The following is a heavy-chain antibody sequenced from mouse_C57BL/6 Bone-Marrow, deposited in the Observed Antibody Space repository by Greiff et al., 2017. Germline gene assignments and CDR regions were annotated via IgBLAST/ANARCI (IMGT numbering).Heavy chain of an antibody. D-gene: IGHD1-1*01. CDR3: ARLTTVVAPSRWYFDV. V-gene: IGHV5-6*01. J-gene: IGHJ1*03. Sequence: EVQGVESGGDLVKPGGSLKLSCAASGFTFSSYGMSWVRQTPDKRLAWVATISSGGSYTYYPDSVKGRFTISRDNAKNTLYLQMSSLKSEDTAMYYCARLTTVVAPSRWYFDVWGTGTTVTVSS. CDR2: ISSGGSYT. CDR1: GFTFSSYG.